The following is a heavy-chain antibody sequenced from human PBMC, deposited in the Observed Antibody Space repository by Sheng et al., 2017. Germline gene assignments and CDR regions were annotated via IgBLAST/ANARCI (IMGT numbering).Heavy chain of an antibody. D-gene: IGHD6-13*01. CDR2: ISWNSGSI. V-gene: IGHV3-9*03. CDR3: AKTSSWDRYYFDY. J-gene: IGHJ4*02. Sequence: EVQLVESGGGLVQPGRSLRLSCAASGFTFDDYAMHWVRQAPGKGLEWVSGISWNSGSIGYADSVKGRFTISRDNAKNSLYLQMNSLRAEDMALYYCAKTSSWDRYYFDYWGQGTLVTVSS. CDR1: GFTFDDYA.